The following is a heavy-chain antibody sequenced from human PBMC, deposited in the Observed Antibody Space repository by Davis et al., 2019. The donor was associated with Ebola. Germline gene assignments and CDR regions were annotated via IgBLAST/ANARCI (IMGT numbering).Heavy chain of an antibody. CDR2: ISSSGNAI. D-gene: IGHD1-26*01. CDR3: ARDATAWELLGVAFDI. J-gene: IGHJ3*02. V-gene: IGHV3-11*04. Sequence: PGGSLRLSCAASGFTFSDYYMSWIRQAPGKGLEWVSYISSSGNAIAYADSVKGRFTISRDNAKNSLYLQMNSLRAEDTAVYYCARDATAWELLGVAFDIWGQGTMVTVSS. CDR1: GFTFSDYY.